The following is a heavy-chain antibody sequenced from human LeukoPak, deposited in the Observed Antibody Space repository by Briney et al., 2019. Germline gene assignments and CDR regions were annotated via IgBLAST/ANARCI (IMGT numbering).Heavy chain of an antibody. CDR2: ISSNGGST. Sequence: GGSLRLSCAASGFTFSSYAMHWVRQAPGKGLEYVSAISSNGGSTYYANSVKGRFTISRDNSKNTLYLQMGSLRAEDMAVYYCARVRGQWLAAGYFDYWGQGTLVTVSS. CDR1: GFTFSSYA. D-gene: IGHD6-19*01. V-gene: IGHV3-64*01. J-gene: IGHJ4*02. CDR3: ARVRGQWLAAGYFDY.